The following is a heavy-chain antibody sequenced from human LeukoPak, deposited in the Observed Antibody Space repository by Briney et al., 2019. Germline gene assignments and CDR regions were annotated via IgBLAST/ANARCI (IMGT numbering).Heavy chain of an antibody. J-gene: IGHJ4*01. CDR1: GGSLSGYYW. D-gene: IGHD5-12*01. Sequence: ETLSLTCAVYGGSLSGYYWMHWVRQAPGKGLVWVSRINSDGSSTSYADSVKGRFTISRDNAKNTLYLQMNSLRAEDTAVYYCARVVDSGYDWDFDYWGQGTLVTVSS. CDR2: INSDGSST. CDR3: ARVVDSGYDWDFDY. V-gene: IGHV3-74*01.